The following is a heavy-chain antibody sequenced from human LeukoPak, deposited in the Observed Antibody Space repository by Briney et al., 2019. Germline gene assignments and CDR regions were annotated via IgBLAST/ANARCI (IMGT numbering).Heavy chain of an antibody. CDR2: IIPIFGTA. J-gene: IGHJ4*02. D-gene: IGHD5-18*01. Sequence: SVKVSCKASGGTFSSYAISGVRQAPGQGLEWMGGIIPIFGTANYAQKFQGRVTITADKSTSTAYMELSSLRSEDTAVYYCARGGEDTAMSAPFDYWGQGTLVTVSS. V-gene: IGHV1-69*06. CDR3: ARGGEDTAMSAPFDY. CDR1: GGTFSSYA.